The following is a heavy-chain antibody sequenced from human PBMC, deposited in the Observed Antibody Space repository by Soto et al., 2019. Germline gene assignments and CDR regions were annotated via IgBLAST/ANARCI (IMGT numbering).Heavy chain of an antibody. CDR3: ARDLWGLGSSWSLGWFDP. CDR2: TYYRSKWYN. D-gene: IGHD6-13*01. CDR1: GDSVSSNSAA. Sequence: LRTLSLTCAISGDSVSSNSAAWNWIRQSPSRGLEWLGRTYYRSKWYNDYAVSVKSRITINPDTSKNQFSLQLNSVTPEDTAVYYCARDLWGLGSSWSLGWFDPWGQGTLVTVSS. J-gene: IGHJ5*02. V-gene: IGHV6-1*01.